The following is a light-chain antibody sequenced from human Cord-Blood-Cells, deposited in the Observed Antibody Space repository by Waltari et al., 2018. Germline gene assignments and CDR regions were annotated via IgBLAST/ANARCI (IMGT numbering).Light chain of an antibody. J-gene: IGLJ1*01. CDR3: YSTDSSGNHSV. Sequence: SYELTQPPSVSVSPGQTARITCSGDALPKKYAYWYQQKSDQAPVLFIYEDSKRPYGIPERFSGSSSGTMATLTISGAQVEDEADYYCYSTDSSGNHSVFGTRTKVTVL. V-gene: IGLV3-10*01. CDR1: ALPKKY. CDR2: EDS.